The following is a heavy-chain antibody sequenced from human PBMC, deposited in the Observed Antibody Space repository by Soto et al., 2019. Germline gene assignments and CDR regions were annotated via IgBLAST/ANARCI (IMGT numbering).Heavy chain of an antibody. Sequence: GGSLRLSCAASGFTFSSYWMSWVRQAPGKGLEWVTNIKQDGSEKYYVDSVKGRFTISRDNAKNSLYLQMNSLRAEDTAVYYCARDGWFGEVDYWGQGTLVTVSS. CDR2: IKQDGSEK. CDR3: ARDGWFGEVDY. V-gene: IGHV3-7*01. J-gene: IGHJ4*02. D-gene: IGHD3-10*01. CDR1: GFTFSSYW.